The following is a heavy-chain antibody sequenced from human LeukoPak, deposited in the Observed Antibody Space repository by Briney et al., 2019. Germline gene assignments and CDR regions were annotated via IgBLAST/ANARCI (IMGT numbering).Heavy chain of an antibody. J-gene: IGHJ4*02. Sequence: ASVKVSCKASGYTFTGYYMHWVRQAPGQGLEWMRWINPNSGGTNYAQKFQGRVTMTRDTSISTAYMELSRLRSDDTAVYYCAREFGGSSAGYFDYWGQGTLVTVSS. CDR3: AREFGGSSAGYFDY. D-gene: IGHD2-15*01. CDR2: INPNSGGT. V-gene: IGHV1-2*02. CDR1: GYTFTGYY.